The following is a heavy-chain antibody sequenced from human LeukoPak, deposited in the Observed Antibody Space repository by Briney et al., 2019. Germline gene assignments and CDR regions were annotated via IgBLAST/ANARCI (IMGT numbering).Heavy chain of an antibody. D-gene: IGHD3-3*01. CDR1: GFTFNIYS. CDR2: ISGSSSTI. J-gene: IGHJ6*02. CDR3: ARDLFLELLPHSTRKYGMDV. Sequence: PGGSLRLSCAASGFTFNIYSMNWVRQAPGKGLEWVSYISGSSSTIYYADSVKGRFTISRDNAKNSLYLQMNSLRDEDTAVYYCARDLFLELLPHSTRKYGMDVRGQGTTVTVSS. V-gene: IGHV3-48*02.